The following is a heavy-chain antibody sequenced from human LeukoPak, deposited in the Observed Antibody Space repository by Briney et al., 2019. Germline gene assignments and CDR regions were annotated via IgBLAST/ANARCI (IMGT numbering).Heavy chain of an antibody. D-gene: IGHD6-13*01. CDR1: GFTFSSYS. Sequence: GGSLGLSCAASGFTFSSYSMNWVRQAPGKGLEWVSYISSSSSTIYYADSVKGRFTISRDNAKNSLYLQMNSLRAEDTAVYYCARRVGAAGYYYYMDVWGKGTTVTVSS. V-gene: IGHV3-48*01. CDR3: ARRVGAAGYYYYMDV. J-gene: IGHJ6*03. CDR2: ISSSSSTI.